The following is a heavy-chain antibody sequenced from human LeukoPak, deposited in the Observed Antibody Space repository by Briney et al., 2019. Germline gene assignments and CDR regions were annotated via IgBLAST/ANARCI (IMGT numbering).Heavy chain of an antibody. CDR3: ARTQQQLVPVDY. D-gene: IGHD6-13*01. CDR1: GFTFSSYS. V-gene: IGHV3-21*01. J-gene: IGHJ4*02. CDR2: ISSSSSYI. Sequence: GGSLRLSCAASGFTFSSYSMNWVRQAPGKGLEWVSSISSSSSYIYYADSVKGRFTISRDNAKNSLYLQMNSLRAEDTAVYYCARTQQQLVPVDYWGQGTLVTVSS.